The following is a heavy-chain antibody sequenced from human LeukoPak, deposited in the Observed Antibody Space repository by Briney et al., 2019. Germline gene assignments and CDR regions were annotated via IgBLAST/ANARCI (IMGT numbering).Heavy chain of an antibody. J-gene: IGHJ4*02. D-gene: IGHD6-13*01. V-gene: IGHV4-4*09. Sequence: SETLSLTCTVSGDSINDHYWSWIRQPPGEGLEWIGYIYSSVSTNYNPSLKSRVTISIDTSKSQFSLKLASVTAADTAVYYCARTSGYSSSWYIDYWGQGTLVTVSS. CDR3: ARTSGYSSSWYIDY. CDR1: GDSINDHY. CDR2: IYSSVST.